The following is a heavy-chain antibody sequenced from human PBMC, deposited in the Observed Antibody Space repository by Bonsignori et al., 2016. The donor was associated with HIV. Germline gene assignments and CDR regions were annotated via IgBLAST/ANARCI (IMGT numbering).Heavy chain of an antibody. CDR3: ARDGDRYYYGSETYPDNWFDP. V-gene: IGHV4-39*07. J-gene: IGHJ5*02. CDR1: GGSIRSSSYY. D-gene: IGHD3-10*01. CDR2: IYYTGST. Sequence: QLQLQESGPGLVKPSETLSLTCTVSGGSIRSSSYYWGWIRQPPGKGLEWIASIYYTGSTYYNPSLRRRATISVDTSKNQFSLKLSSVTAADTAVYYCARDGDRYYYGSETYPDNWFDPWGQGTLVTVSS.